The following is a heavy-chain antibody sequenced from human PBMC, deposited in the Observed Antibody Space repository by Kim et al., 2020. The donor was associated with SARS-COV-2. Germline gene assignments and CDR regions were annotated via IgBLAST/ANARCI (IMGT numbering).Heavy chain of an antibody. CDR2: IYSGGST. Sequence: GGSLRLSCAASGFTVSSFYMSWVRQAPGKGLEWVSAIYSGGSTYYADSVKGRFTISRDNSKNTLYLQMNSLRAEETAVYYCATYDSSGYYGLDAFDIWVQGTMVTVPS. CDR3: ATYDSSGYYGLDAFDI. J-gene: IGHJ3*02. D-gene: IGHD3-22*01. V-gene: IGHV3-53*01. CDR1: GFTVSSFY.